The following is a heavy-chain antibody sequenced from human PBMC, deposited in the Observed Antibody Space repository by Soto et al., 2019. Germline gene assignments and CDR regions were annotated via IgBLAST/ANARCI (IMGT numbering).Heavy chain of an antibody. CDR3: ARGGGSIAVAGLIDY. Sequence: QVQLQESGPGLVKPSETLSLTCTVSGGSVSSGSYYWSWIRQPPGKGLEWIGYIYYSGSTNYNPSLKSRVTISVDTSKNQFSLELSSVTAADTAVYYWARGGGSIAVAGLIDYWGQGTLVTVSS. CDR1: GGSVSSGSYY. J-gene: IGHJ4*02. CDR2: IYYSGST. V-gene: IGHV4-61*01. D-gene: IGHD6-19*01.